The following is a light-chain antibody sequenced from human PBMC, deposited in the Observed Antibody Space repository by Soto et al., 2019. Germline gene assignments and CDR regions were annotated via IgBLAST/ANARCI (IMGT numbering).Light chain of an antibody. V-gene: IGKV1-39*01. J-gene: IGKJ1*01. Sequence: DIQETQSPPSLSASVGARVTITCRASQYIGNYLNWYQHKPGKAPQLLIYSASTLQIGVPSRFSGSVSGTDFTLTITTLQPDDFASYYCQSNYILPWTFGQGTKVDIK. CDR3: QSNYILPWT. CDR2: SAS. CDR1: QYIGNY.